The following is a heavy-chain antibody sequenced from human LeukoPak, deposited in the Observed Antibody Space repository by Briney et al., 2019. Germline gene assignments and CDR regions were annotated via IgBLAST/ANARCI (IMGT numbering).Heavy chain of an antibody. D-gene: IGHD3-3*01. CDR3: ARASYYDFWSGYDY. CDR2: INPNSGGT. V-gene: IGHV1-2*02. CDR1: GYTFTGHY. J-gene: IGHJ4*02. Sequence: ASVKVSCKASGYTFTGHYMHWVRQAPGQGLEWMGWINPNSGGTNYAQKFQGRVTMTRDTSISTAYMELSRLRSDDTAVYYCARASYYDFWSGYDYWGQGTLVTVSS.